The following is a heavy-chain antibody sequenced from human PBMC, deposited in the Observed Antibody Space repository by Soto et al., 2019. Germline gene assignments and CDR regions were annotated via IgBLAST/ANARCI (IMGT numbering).Heavy chain of an antibody. CDR2: IWYDGSNK. V-gene: IGHV3-33*01. D-gene: IGHD1-26*01. J-gene: IGHJ4*02. CDR1: GFTFSSYG. Sequence: QVQLVESGGGVVQPGRSLRLSCAASGFTFSSYGMHWVRQAPGKGLEWVAVIWYDGSNKYYADSVKGRFTISRDNSKNTLYLQMNSLRAEDTAVYYCARGGRWELPRGFDYWGQGTLVTVSS. CDR3: ARGGRWELPRGFDY.